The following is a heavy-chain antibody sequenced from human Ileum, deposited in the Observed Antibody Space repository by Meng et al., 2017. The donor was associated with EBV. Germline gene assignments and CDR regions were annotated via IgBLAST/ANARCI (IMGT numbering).Heavy chain of an antibody. Sequence: QRQRQESGPGLVKPSDTLSLTCAVSGYSISSTNWWGWIRQPPGKGLEWIGYIYYSGSTSYNPSLKSRVTMSVDTSKNQFSLNLNSVTAVDTAVYYCARNVPGTSAYYDWGQGTLVTVSS. V-gene: IGHV4-28*01. CDR2: IYYSGST. D-gene: IGHD3-22*01. CDR3: ARNVPGTSAYYD. J-gene: IGHJ4*02. CDR1: GYSISSTNW.